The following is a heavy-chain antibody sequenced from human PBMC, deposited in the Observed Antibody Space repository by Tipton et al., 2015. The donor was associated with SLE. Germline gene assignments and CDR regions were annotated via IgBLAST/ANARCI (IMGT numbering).Heavy chain of an antibody. D-gene: IGHD3-22*01. Sequence: TLSLTCTVSGGSISSGSYYWSWIRQPAGKGLEWIGRIYTSGSTNYNPSLKSRVTISVDTPKNQFSLKLSSVTAADTAVYYCARHEDYDSGGYYPWYFDYWGQGTLVTVSS. V-gene: IGHV4-61*02. CDR2: IYTSGST. CDR3: ARHEDYDSGGYYPWYFDY. CDR1: GGSISSGSYY. J-gene: IGHJ4*02.